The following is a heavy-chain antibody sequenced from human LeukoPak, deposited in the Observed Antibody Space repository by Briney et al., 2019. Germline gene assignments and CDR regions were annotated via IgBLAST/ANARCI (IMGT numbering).Heavy chain of an antibody. CDR3: ARCRSTSWCSFDS. J-gene: IGHJ4*02. CDR1: GFTFSSFP. Sequence: PGGSLRLSCAASGFTFSSFPMNWVRQAPGKGLEWVALISYDVNNKQYADSVKGRFTISRDNSKNTLDLQMNSLREDDTAVYYCARCRSTSWCSFDSWGQGTLVSVSS. D-gene: IGHD2-2*01. CDR2: ISYDVNNK. V-gene: IGHV3-30*04.